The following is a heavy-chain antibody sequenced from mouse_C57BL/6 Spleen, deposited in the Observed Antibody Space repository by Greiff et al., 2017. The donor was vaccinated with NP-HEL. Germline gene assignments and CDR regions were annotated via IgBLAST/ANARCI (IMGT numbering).Heavy chain of an antibody. V-gene: IGHV1-26*01. CDR1: GYTFTDYY. CDR2: INPNNGGT. J-gene: IGHJ3*01. Sequence: EVQLQQSGPELVKPGASVKISCKASGYTFTDYYMNWVKQSHGKSLEWIGDINPNNGGTSYNQKFKGKATLTVDKSSSTAYMQLSSLTSEDSAVYFCATGTGAWFAYWGQGTLVTVSA. D-gene: IGHD4-1*01. CDR3: ATGTGAWFAY.